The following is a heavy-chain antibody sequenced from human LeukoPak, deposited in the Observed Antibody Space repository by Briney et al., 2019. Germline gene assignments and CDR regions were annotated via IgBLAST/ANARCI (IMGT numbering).Heavy chain of an antibody. Sequence: GGSLRLSCAASGFTFSSYGMHWVRQAPGKGLEWVAVISYGGSNKYYADSVKGRFTISRDNSKNTLYLQMNSLRAEDTAVYYCAKEGPRYCSGGSCYYLDYWGQGTLVTVSS. CDR2: ISYGGSNK. V-gene: IGHV3-30*18. J-gene: IGHJ4*02. CDR1: GFTFSSYG. CDR3: AKEGPRYCSGGSCYYLDY. D-gene: IGHD2-15*01.